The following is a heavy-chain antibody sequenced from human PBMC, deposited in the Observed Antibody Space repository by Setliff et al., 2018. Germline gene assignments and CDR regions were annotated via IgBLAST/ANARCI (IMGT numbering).Heavy chain of an antibody. CDR2: FATGGGA. CDR3: AAGVIDY. J-gene: IGHJ4*01. Sequence: SLRLSCVTSGFPFSSSPMTWVRQAPGKGLEWVCAFATGGGAYYADSVRGRFTISRDNSRDTLFLLMTDLRPEDTAVYYCAAGVIDYWGQGTVVTVSS. CDR1: GFPFSSSP. D-gene: IGHD6-13*01. V-gene: IGHV3-23*01.